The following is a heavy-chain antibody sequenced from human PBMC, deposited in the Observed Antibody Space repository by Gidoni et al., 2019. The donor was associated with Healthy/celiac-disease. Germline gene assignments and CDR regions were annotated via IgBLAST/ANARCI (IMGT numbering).Heavy chain of an antibody. V-gene: IGHV3-23*01. CDR1: GFTFSSYA. Sequence: EVQLLEPGGVLVQPGGSLRLSCAASGFTFSSYAMSWVRQAPGKGLEWVSAISGSGGSTYYADSVKGRFTISRDNSKNTLYLQMNSLRAEDTAVYYCAKDHEGATNGDYWGQGTLVTVSS. J-gene: IGHJ4*02. D-gene: IGHD1-26*01. CDR3: AKDHEGATNGDY. CDR2: ISGSGGST.